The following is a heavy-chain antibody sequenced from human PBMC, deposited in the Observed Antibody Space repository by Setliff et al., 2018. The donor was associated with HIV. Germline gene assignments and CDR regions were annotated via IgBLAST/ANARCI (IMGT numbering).Heavy chain of an antibody. D-gene: IGHD3-10*01. CDR1: GGSVSNSAYY. CDR2: IYYSGST. Sequence: SETLSLTCTVSGGSVSNSAYYWGWIRQPTGKGLEWIGSIYYSGSTQYNPSFKSRVTISIDTSKNEFSLKLLSVTAADTAVYYCARGGGITWRSYSFDYWGPGTLVTVSS. V-gene: IGHV4-39*02. J-gene: IGHJ4*02. CDR3: ARGGGITWRSYSFDY.